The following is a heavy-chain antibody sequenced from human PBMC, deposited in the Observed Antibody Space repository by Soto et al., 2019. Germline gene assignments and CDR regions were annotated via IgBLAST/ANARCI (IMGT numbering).Heavy chain of an antibody. CDR3: AKAYTLGYVAAAGTGLDY. CDR2: ISGSGGST. Sequence: GGSLRLSCAASGFTFSSYAMSWVRQAPGKGLEWVSAISGSGGSTYYADSVKGRFTISRDNSKNTLYLQMNSLRAEDTAVYYCAKAYTLGYVAAAGTGLDYWGQGTLVTVSS. V-gene: IGHV3-23*01. D-gene: IGHD6-13*01. J-gene: IGHJ4*02. CDR1: GFTFSSYA.